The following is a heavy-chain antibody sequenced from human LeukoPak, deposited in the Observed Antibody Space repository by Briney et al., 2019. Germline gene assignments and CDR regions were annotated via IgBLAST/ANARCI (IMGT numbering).Heavy chain of an antibody. J-gene: IGHJ6*04. CDR3: ARNSGSYMNLYYYYGMDV. CDR1: GFTFSSYE. CDR2: ISSSGSTI. V-gene: IGHV3-48*03. Sequence: GGSLRLSCAASGFTFSSYEMNWVRQAPGKGLEWVSYISSSGSTIYYADSVKGRFTISRDNAKNSLYLQMNSLGAEDTAVYYCARNSGSYMNLYYYYGMDVWGKGTTVTVSS. D-gene: IGHD3-10*01.